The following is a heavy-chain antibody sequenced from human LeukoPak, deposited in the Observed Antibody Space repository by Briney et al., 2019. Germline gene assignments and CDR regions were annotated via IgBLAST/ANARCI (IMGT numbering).Heavy chain of an antibody. V-gene: IGHV1-18*01. CDR2: ISAYNGNT. Sequence: ASVKVSCKASGYTFTSYGISWVRQAPGQGLEWMGWISAYNGNTNYAQKLQGRATMTTDTSTSTAYMELRSLRSDDTAVYYCARDDYVWGSYRFLTLFDYWGQGTLVTVSS. J-gene: IGHJ4*02. CDR1: GYTFTSYG. CDR3: ARDDYVWGSYRFLTLFDY. D-gene: IGHD3-16*02.